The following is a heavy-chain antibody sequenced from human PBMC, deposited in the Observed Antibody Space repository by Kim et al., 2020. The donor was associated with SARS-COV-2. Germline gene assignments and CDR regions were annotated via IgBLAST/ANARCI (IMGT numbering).Heavy chain of an antibody. CDR2: ISGRGGST. Sequence: GGSLRLSCAASGFIFNNYAMSWVRQAPGKGLEWVSGISGRGGSTYYEDSVKGRFTISRDDSKNTLYLQMNSLRAEDTAVYYCAKSIGTVTDPSIDLWGRGTMVTVSS. CDR3: AKSIGTVTDPSIDL. J-gene: IGHJ3*01. V-gene: IGHV3-23*01. CDR1: GFIFNNYA. D-gene: IGHD4-17*01.